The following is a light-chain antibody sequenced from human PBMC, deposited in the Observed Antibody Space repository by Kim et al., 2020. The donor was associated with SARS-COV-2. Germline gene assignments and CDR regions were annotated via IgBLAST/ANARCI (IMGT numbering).Light chain of an antibody. CDR3: QQTHSFPLT. V-gene: IGKV1D-12*01. Sequence: ASVGDRVTITCRASQDISSWLGWYQQKPGKAPKVLIYEASNLQSGVPSRFSGSGSGTDFTLTINSLQPEDFATYYCQQTHSFPLTVGGGTKVDIK. J-gene: IGKJ4*01. CDR2: EAS. CDR1: QDISSW.